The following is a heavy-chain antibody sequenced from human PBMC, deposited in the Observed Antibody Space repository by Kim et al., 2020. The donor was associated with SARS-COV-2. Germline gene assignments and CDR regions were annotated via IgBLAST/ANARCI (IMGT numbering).Heavy chain of an antibody. Sequence: SQTLSLTCAISGDSVSSNSAAWNWIRQSPSRGLEWLGRTYYRSKWYNDYAVSVKSRITINPDTSKNQFSLQLNSVTPEDTAVYYCAREGVVVPAAHRPRGGWFDPWGQGTLVTVSS. CDR3: AREGVVVPAAHRPRGGWFDP. CDR1: GDSVSSNSAA. CDR2: TYYRSKWYN. V-gene: IGHV6-1*01. D-gene: IGHD2-2*01. J-gene: IGHJ5*02.